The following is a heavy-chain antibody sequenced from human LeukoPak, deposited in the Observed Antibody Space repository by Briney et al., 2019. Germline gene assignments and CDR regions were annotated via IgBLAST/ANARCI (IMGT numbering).Heavy chain of an antibody. J-gene: IGHJ4*02. Sequence: GGSLRLSCAASGFTFSNYWMHWVRQAPGKGLVWVSRIKGDGGSPTYADSVKGRFTISRDNAKHTLYLQMNSPRAEDTAVYYCARKPDYYGADYWGQGTLVTVSS. CDR1: GFTFSNYW. V-gene: IGHV3-74*01. D-gene: IGHD3-10*01. CDR3: ARKPDYYGADY. CDR2: IKGDGGSP.